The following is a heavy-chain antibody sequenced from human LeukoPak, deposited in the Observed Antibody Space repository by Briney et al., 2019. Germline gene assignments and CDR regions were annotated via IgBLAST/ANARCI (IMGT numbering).Heavy chain of an antibody. CDR1: GXTFSGYS. J-gene: IGHJ4*02. D-gene: IGHD2-2*01. V-gene: IGHV3-23*01. CDR3: AKDRGGIVVVPAATPYFDY. Sequence: GGSLRLFCAASGXTFSGYSMNWVRQAPGKGLEWVSAISGSGGSTYYADSVKGRFTISRDNSKNTLYLQMDSLRAEDTAVYYCAKDRGGIVVVPAATPYFDYWGQGTLVTVSS. CDR2: ISGSGGST.